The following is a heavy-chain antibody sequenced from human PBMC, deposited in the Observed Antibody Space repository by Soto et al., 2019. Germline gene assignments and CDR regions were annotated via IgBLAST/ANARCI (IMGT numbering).Heavy chain of an antibody. CDR2: ISPHKGDT. D-gene: IGHD3-10*01. CDR1: GYTFSSIG. Sequence: QVQLVQSGAEVKKPGASVTVSCKTSGYTFSSIGNSWVRQAPGQGLEWMGWISPHKGDTYYAQRLQGRVTMTTDTSTNTAYMELRSLRSDDTAVYFCARDLDGSGSYFTNYWGPGTLVTVSS. J-gene: IGHJ4*02. CDR3: ARDLDGSGSYFTNY. V-gene: IGHV1-18*01.